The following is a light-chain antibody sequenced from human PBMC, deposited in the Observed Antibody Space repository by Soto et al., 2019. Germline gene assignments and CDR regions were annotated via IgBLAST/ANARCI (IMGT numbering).Light chain of an antibody. V-gene: IGKV1-5*03. CDR3: QQYNSYKS. CDR1: RSISSW. CDR2: KAS. J-gene: IGKJ1*01. Sequence: DIQMTQSPSTLSASVGDRVTITCRASRSISSWLAWYQQKPGKAPKLLIYKASSLESGVPSRFSGSGSGTEFTLTIRTLQPDDFATYYCQQYNSYKSFGQGTKVEIK.